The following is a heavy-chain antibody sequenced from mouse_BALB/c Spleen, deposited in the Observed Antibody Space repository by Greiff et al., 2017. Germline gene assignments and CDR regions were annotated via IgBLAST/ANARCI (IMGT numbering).Heavy chain of an antibody. V-gene: IGHV1-4*01. CDR2: INPSSGYT. Sequence: QVQLKESGAELARPGASVKMSCTASGFTFTSYTMPWVHQRPGQGLEWIGYINPSSGYTNYNQKFKDKATLAADNSSITTYMQLSSLTSEDSAVYYCARSEGYGCDAMAYWGQGTLVTVSA. J-gene: IGHJ3*01. CDR3: ARSEGYGCDAMAY. CDR1: GFTFTSYT. D-gene: IGHD2-2*01.